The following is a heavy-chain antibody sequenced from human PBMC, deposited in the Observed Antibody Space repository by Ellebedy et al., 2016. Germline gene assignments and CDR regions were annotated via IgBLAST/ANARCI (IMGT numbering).Heavy chain of an antibody. J-gene: IGHJ5*02. CDR2: IRSKAYGGTT. CDR1: GFTFGDYA. CDR3: TRDRRAYCGGDCYIDWFDP. D-gene: IGHD2-21*02. V-gene: IGHV3-49*03. Sequence: GGSLRLSCTASGFTFGDYAMSWFRQAPGKGLEWVGFIRSKAYGGTTEYAASVKGRFTISRDDSKSIAYLQMNSLKTEDTAVYYCTRDRRAYCGGDCYIDWFDPWGQGTLVTVSS.